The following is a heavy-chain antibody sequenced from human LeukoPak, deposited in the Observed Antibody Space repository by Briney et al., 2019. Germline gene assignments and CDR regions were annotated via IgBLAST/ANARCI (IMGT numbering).Heavy chain of an antibody. J-gene: IGHJ4*02. V-gene: IGHV1-2*02. CDR2: ITPSGGT. CDR3: ARDRYGDGFAHLDY. Sequence: ASVKLSCTASGYTFTSYAIHWVRQAPGQGLEWMGWITPSGGTNYPQKFQGRVAITWDTSITTAYMDLSRLTSDDTAVYYCARDRYGDGFAHLDYWGQGAL. D-gene: IGHD5-24*01. CDR1: GYTFTSYA.